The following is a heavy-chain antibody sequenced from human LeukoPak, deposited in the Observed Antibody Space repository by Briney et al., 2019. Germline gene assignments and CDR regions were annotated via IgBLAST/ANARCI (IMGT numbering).Heavy chain of an antibody. CDR1: GVTFSDYY. Sequence: GGSLRLSCAASGVTFSDYYMSWIRQAPGKGLEWVSYISRSGSTIYYADSVKGRFAISRDNAKNSLYLQMNSLRGEDTAVYYCARRTSPNFVYWGQGTLVTVS. J-gene: IGHJ4*02. CDR2: ISRSGSTI. D-gene: IGHD2-8*01. V-gene: IGHV3-11*01. CDR3: ARRTSPNFVY.